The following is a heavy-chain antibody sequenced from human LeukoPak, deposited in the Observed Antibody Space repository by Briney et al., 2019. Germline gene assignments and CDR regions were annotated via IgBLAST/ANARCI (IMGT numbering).Heavy chain of an antibody. D-gene: IGHD1-26*01. V-gene: IGHV3-23*01. CDR2: ISGSGGST. CDR1: GFTFSSYA. CDR3: AKDSGSYFNLFDY. J-gene: IGHJ4*02. Sequence: GGSLRLSCAASGFTFSSYAMSWVRQAPGKGLEWVSAISGSGGSTYYADSVKGRFTISRDNSKNTLYLQVNSLRAEDTAVYYCAKDSGSYFNLFDYWGQGTLVTVSS.